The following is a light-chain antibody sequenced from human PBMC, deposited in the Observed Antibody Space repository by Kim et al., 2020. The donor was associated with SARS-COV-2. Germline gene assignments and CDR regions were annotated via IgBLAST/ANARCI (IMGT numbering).Light chain of an antibody. Sequence: ASIGDRVTIICRASQNIYRYLNWYQHKPGTAPKVLIYGASTLQTGFPSRFSGSGSGTQFTLTVSSLQPEDFALYYCQQNSSTPVTFGQGTRLEIK. CDR2: GAS. J-gene: IGKJ5*01. V-gene: IGKV1-39*01. CDR1: QNIYRY. CDR3: QQNSSTPVT.